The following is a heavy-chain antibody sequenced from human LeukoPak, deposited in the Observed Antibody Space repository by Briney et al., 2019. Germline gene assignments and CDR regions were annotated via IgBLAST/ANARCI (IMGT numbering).Heavy chain of an antibody. J-gene: IGHJ4*02. CDR2: ISYDGSNK. D-gene: IGHD3-16*01. CDR1: GFTFSSYA. Sequence: GGSLRLSCAASGFTFSSYAMHWVRQAPGKGLEWVAIISYDGSNKYYADSVKGRLTISRDSSKNTLYLQMNSLRAEDTAVYYCARETEGVDYWGQGTLVTVSS. CDR3: ARETEGVDY. V-gene: IGHV3-30-3*01.